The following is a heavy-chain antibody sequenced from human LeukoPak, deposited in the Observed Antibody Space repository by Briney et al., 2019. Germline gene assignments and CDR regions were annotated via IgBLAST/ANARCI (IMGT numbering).Heavy chain of an antibody. V-gene: IGHV4-59*01. CDR3: AKSYYDSSGPQPHYYGMDV. D-gene: IGHD3-22*01. CDR2: IYYSGST. CDR1: GGSISSYY. J-gene: IGHJ6*02. Sequence: SETLSLTCTVSGGSISSYYWSWIRQPPGKGLEWNGYIYYSGSTNYNPSLKSRVTISVDTSKNQFSLKLSSVTAADTAVYYCAKSYYDSSGPQPHYYGMDVWGQGTTVTVSS.